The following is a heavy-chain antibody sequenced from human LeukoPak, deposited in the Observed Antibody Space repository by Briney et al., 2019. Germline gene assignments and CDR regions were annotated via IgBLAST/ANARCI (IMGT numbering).Heavy chain of an antibody. D-gene: IGHD6-6*01. Sequence: PSETLSLTCTVSGGSIIDYYWSWIRQPPGKGLEWIGYIYYSGSTNYNPSLKSRVTISVDTAKNQFSLKLSSVNTADTAVYYCARAIYRSSAVWDYRGQGTLVSVSS. V-gene: IGHV4-59*01. CDR1: GGSIIDYY. CDR2: IYYSGST. J-gene: IGHJ4*02. CDR3: ARAIYRSSAVWDY.